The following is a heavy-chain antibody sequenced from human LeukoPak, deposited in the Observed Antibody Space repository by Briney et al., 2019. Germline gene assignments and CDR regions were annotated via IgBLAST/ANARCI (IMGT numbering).Heavy chain of an antibody. CDR1: GGSLSSDY. D-gene: IGHD6-19*01. Sequence: SETLSLTCAVYGGSLSSDYWSWVRQPPGKGLEWVGEINNSGSTKYNASLKSRGDISVEKSKKKFSRKRNSVTAAYTAVYYCARASGWYKVYYYYMDVGRKGITVTVS. V-gene: IGHV4-34*01. CDR2: INNSGST. CDR3: ARASGWYKVYYYYMDV. J-gene: IGHJ6*03.